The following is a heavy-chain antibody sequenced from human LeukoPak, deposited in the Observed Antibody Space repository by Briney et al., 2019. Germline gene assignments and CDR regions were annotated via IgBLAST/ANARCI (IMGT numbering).Heavy chain of an antibody. Sequence: ASVKVSCKASGYTFTSYGISWVRQAPGQGLEWMGWISAYNGNTNYAQKLQGRVTMTTDTSTSTAYMELRSLRSDDTAVYYCAGVRDYYDSSGLFDYWGQGTLVTVSS. J-gene: IGHJ4*02. D-gene: IGHD3-22*01. CDR1: GYTFTSYG. CDR3: AGVRDYYDSSGLFDY. V-gene: IGHV1-18*01. CDR2: ISAYNGNT.